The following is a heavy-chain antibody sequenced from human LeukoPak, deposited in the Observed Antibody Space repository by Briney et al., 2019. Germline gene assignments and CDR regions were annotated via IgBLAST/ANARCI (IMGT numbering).Heavy chain of an antibody. CDR2: INHSGYT. Sequence: SETLSLTCAVSGVSFNNYYWSWVRQTPGKGLEWIGEINHSGYTNDSPSLKSRDTLSIDTSRKQFSLNLRSVTVADTGIYYCTRMTTGHDYWGQGTLVTVSS. CDR1: GVSFNNYY. D-gene: IGHD4-17*01. CDR3: TRMTTGHDY. V-gene: IGHV4-34*01. J-gene: IGHJ4*02.